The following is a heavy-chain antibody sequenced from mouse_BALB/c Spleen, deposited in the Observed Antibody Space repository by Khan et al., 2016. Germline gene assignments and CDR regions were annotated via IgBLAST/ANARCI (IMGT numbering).Heavy chain of an antibody. D-gene: IGHD4-1*01. CDR3: ARDWEGGYFDY. J-gene: IGHJ2*01. V-gene: IGHV2-2*02. Sequence: QVQLKQSGPGLVQPSQSLSITCTVSGFSLTNYGVHWVRQSPGKGLEWLGVTWSGGSTDYNAAFKSRLSIYKDSSKSQVFFKMNSLQANDTAIYXCARDWEGGYFDYWGQGTTLTVSS. CDR1: GFSLTNYG. CDR2: TWSGGST.